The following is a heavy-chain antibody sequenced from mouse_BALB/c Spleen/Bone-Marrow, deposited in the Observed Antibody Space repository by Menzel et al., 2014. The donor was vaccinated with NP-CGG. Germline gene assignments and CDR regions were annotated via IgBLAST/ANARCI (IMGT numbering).Heavy chain of an antibody. CDR3: TRSWDRYYFDY. V-gene: IGHV1-5*01. Sequence: VQLKESGTVLARPGASVKMSCKASGYTFTSYWMHWVKQRPGQGLEWIGAIYPGNSDTSYNQKFTGKAKLTAVTSTSTAYMELSSLTNEDSAVYYCTRSWDRYYFDYWGQGTTLTVSS. J-gene: IGHJ2*01. CDR1: GYTFTSYW. D-gene: IGHD3-3*01. CDR2: IYPGNSDT.